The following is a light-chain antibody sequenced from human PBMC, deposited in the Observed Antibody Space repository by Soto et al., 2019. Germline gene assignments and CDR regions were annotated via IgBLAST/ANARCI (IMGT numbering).Light chain of an antibody. V-gene: IGKV3-15*01. J-gene: IGKJ4*01. CDR2: GAS. Sequence: EIVMTQSPATLSVSPVDRATLSCRASQSVSSNLAWYQQRPGQPPRLLISGASTRATGIPARFSGSGSGTEFTLTISSLQSEDFAVYYCQQYNDWPPLTFGGGTKVDIK. CDR3: QQYNDWPPLT. CDR1: QSVSSN.